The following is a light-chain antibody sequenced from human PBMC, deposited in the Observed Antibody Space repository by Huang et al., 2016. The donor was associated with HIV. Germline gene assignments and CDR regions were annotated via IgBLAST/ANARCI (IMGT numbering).Light chain of an antibody. Sequence: EIVLTQSPDTLSLSPGERATLSCRATQSLNSYLAWYQQKPGQPPSRLIYDASNRATGIPARFSGSGSGTDFSLTISSLEPEDFAVYYCQQRSSWPELTFGGGTKVEIK. CDR3: QQRSSWPELT. CDR2: DAS. J-gene: IGKJ4*01. V-gene: IGKV3-11*01. CDR1: QSLNSY.